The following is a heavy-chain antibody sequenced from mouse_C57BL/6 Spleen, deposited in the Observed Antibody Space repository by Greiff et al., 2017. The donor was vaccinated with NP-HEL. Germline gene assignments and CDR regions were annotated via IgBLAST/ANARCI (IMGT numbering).Heavy chain of an antibody. Sequence: QVQLQQPGTELVKPGASGYTFTSYWMHWVKQRPGQGLEWIGNINPSNGGTNYNEKFKSKATLTVDKSSSTAYMQLSSLTSEDSAVYYCARWGDGSPFDYWGQGTTLTVSS. V-gene: IGHV1-53*01. CDR2: INPSNGGT. J-gene: IGHJ2*01. D-gene: IGHD2-3*01. CDR3: ARWGDGSPFDY. CDR1: GYTFTSYW.